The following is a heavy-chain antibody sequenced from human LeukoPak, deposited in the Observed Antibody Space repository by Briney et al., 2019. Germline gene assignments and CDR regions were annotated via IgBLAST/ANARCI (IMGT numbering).Heavy chain of an antibody. CDR1: GFTFSSHG. Sequence: GGSLRLSCAASGFTFSSHGMHWVRQAPGKGLEWVAVISYDGSNKYYADSVKGRFTISRDNSKNTLYLQMNSLRAEDTAVYYCAKRYCTDTSCHLGPYYYYMDVWGKGTTVTISS. D-gene: IGHD2-2*01. J-gene: IGHJ6*03. CDR2: ISYDGSNK. CDR3: AKRYCTDTSCHLGPYYYYMDV. V-gene: IGHV3-30*18.